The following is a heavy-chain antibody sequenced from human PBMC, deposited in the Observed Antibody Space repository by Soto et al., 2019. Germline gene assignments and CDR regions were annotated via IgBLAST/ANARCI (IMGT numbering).Heavy chain of an antibody. J-gene: IGHJ4*02. Sequence: PGGSLRLSCAASGFTFSDYYMSWIRQAPGKGMGWVSVFSSSGSSEVYADSVKGRFTISRDNSKNTLYLQMNSLRAEDTAVYYCAKRFPHYNSAFGLDYWGQGTLVTVSS. D-gene: IGHD3-22*01. CDR2: FSSSGSSE. CDR1: GFTFSDYY. CDR3: AKRFPHYNSAFGLDY. V-gene: IGHV3-23*01.